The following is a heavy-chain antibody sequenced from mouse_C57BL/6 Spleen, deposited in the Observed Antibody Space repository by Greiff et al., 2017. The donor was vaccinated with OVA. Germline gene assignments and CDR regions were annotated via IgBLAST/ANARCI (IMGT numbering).Heavy chain of an antibody. V-gene: IGHV10-3*01. D-gene: IGHD1-1*01. CDR3: VSYGSSYDFAY. CDR1: GFPFTTYS. CDR2: IRSKSSNYAT. J-gene: IGHJ3*01. Sequence: EVQLVESGGGLVQPKGSLKLSCAASGFPFTTYSMHLVRPAPGQGLYWVARIRSKSSNYATYYADSVKDRFTISRDDSQSMLYLQMNNLKTEDTAMYYCVSYGSSYDFAYWGQGTLVTVSA.